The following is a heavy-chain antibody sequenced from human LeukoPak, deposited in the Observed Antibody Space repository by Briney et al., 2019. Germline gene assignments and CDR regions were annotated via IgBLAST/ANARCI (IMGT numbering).Heavy chain of an antibody. J-gene: IGHJ4*02. D-gene: IGHD1-1*01. V-gene: IGHV1-69*13. Sequence: SVKVSCKASGGTFSSYAISWVRQAPGQGLEWMGGIIPIFGTAKYAQKFQGRVTITADESTSTAYMELSSLRSEDTAVYYCARDRFRGTTRDYFDYWGQGTLVTVSS. CDR3: ARDRFRGTTRDYFDY. CDR1: GGTFSSYA. CDR2: IIPIFGTA.